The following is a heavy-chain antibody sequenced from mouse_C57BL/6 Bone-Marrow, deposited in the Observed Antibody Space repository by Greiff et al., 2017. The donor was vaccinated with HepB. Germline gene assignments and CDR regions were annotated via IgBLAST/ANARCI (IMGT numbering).Heavy chain of an antibody. CDR1: GFSLTSYG. CDR2: IWRGGST. CDR3: AKNRPTGTDYYAMDY. V-gene: IGHV2-5*01. Sequence: QVQLQQSGPGLVQPSQSLSITCTVSGFSLTSYGVHWVRQSPGKGLEWLGVIWRGGSTDYNAAFMSRLSITKDNSKSQVFFKMNSLQADDTAIYYCAKNRPTGTDYYAMDYWGQGTSVTVSS. J-gene: IGHJ4*01. D-gene: IGHD4-1*01.